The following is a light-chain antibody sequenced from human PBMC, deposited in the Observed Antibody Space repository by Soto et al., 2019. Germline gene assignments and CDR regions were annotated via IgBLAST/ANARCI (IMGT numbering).Light chain of an antibody. CDR1: QSVSSNY. J-gene: IGKJ3*01. Sequence: EIVLTQSPGTLSLSPGERAALSCRASQSVSSNYLAWYQQKPGQPPRLLIYGASTRATGIPDRFSGSGSGTDFTLTISRLEPEDFAVYYCQQYGSSVGTFGPGTKVDIK. CDR3: QQYGSSVGT. V-gene: IGKV3-20*01. CDR2: GAS.